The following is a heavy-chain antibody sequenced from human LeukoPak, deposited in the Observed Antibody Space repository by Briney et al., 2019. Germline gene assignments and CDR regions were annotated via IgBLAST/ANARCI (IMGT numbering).Heavy chain of an antibody. CDR3: ASTPPRSSSWTPYYYYMDV. J-gene: IGHJ6*03. CDR2: IYYRGST. V-gene: IGHV4-59*01. CDR1: GGSISSYY. D-gene: IGHD6-13*01. Sequence: SETLSLTCTVSGGSISSYYWSWIRQPPGKGLEWIGYIYYRGSTNYNPSLKSRVTISVDTSKNQFSLKLSSVTAADTAVYYCASTPPRSSSWTPYYYYMDVWGKGTTVTVSS.